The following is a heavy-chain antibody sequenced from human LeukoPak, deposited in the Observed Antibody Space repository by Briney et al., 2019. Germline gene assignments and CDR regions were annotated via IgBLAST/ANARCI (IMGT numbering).Heavy chain of an antibody. CDR1: GGSISSYY. CDR3: ARQAPRDYYDSSGYLDY. V-gene: IGHV4-59*08. D-gene: IGHD3-22*01. CDR2: IYYSGST. Sequence: SETLSLTCAVSGGSISSYYWSWIRQPPGKGLEWIGYIYYSGSTNYNPSFKSRVTISVDTSKNQFSLKLSSVTAADTAVYYCARQAPRDYYDSSGYLDYWGQGTLVTVSS. J-gene: IGHJ4*02.